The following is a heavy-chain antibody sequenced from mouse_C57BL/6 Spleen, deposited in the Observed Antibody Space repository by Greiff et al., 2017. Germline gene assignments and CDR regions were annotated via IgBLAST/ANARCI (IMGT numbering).Heavy chain of an antibody. CDR2: IYPGDGDT. CDR3: ARDSPYYFDD. CDR1: GYAFSSYW. D-gene: IGHD3-2*01. Sequence: LEESGAELVKPGASVKISCKASGYAFSSYWMNWVKQRPGKGLEWIGQIYPGDGDTNYNGKFKGKATLTADKSSSTAYMQLSSLTSEDSAVYFCARDSPYYFDDWGQGTTLTVSS. J-gene: IGHJ2*01. V-gene: IGHV1-80*01.